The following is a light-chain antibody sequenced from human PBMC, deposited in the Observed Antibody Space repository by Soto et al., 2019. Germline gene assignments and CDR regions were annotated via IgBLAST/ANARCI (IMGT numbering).Light chain of an antibody. Sequence: QSALTQPASVSGSPGQSITISCTGTSSDVGGYNYVSWYQHHPGKAPKVMIYEVSNRPSGVFNRFSGSKSGNTASLTISGLQAEDEAEYYCCSCTNTNTLVFGGGTKVTVL. CDR3: CSCTNTNTLV. CDR1: SSDVGGYNY. J-gene: IGLJ3*02. V-gene: IGLV2-14*01. CDR2: EVS.